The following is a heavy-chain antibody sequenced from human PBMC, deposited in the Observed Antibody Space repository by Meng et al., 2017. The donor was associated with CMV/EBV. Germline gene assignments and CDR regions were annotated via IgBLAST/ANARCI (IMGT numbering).Heavy chain of an antibody. Sequence: GESLKISCAASGFTFSSYWMHWVRQAPGKGLVWVSRINSDGSSTSYADSVKGRFTISRDNAKNTLYLQMNSLRAEDTAVYYCARMARDQMLSGYFDYWGQGTLVTVSS. CDR2: INSDGSST. D-gene: IGHD2-2*01. CDR3: ARMARDQMLSGYFDY. J-gene: IGHJ4*02. CDR1: GFTFSSYW. V-gene: IGHV3-74*01.